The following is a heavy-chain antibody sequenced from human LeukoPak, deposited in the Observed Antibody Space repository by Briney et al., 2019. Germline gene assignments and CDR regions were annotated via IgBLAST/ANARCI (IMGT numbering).Heavy chain of an antibody. D-gene: IGHD5-12*01. V-gene: IGHV5-51*01. CDR2: IYPGDSDT. CDR1: GYSFTSYW. J-gene: IGHJ3*02. Sequence: GESLKISCKGSGYSFTSYWIGWVRQMPGKGLEWMGIIYPGDSDTRYSPSFQGQVTISADKSISTAYLQWSSLKASDTAMYYCASDKRIVATTEGAFDIWGQGTMVTVSS. CDR3: ASDKRIVATTEGAFDI.